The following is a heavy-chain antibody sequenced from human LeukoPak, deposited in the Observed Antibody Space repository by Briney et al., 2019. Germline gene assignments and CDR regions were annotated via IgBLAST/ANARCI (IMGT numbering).Heavy chain of an antibody. Sequence: GGSLRLSCAASGFTFSSYGMHWFRQAPGKGLEWVAVISYDGSNKYYADSVKGRFTISRDNAKNSLYLQMNSLRAEDTAVYYCARPMGATDAFDIWGQGTMVTVS. CDR3: ARPMGATDAFDI. V-gene: IGHV3-30*03. D-gene: IGHD1-26*01. CDR2: ISYDGSNK. CDR1: GFTFSSYG. J-gene: IGHJ3*02.